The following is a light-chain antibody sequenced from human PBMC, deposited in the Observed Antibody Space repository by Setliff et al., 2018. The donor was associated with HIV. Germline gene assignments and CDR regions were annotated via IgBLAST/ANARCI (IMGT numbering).Light chain of an antibody. CDR2: DVN. Sequence: QSALAQPRSVSGPPGQSVTISCTTTSTDVGGYDSVSWYQQLPGKAPKLMIYDVNKRPSGIPDRFSGSKSGNTASLTSSGLQAADYADYYCCSYGGPSTFYVFGTGTKVTVL. V-gene: IGLV2-11*01. CDR3: CSYGGPSTFYV. CDR1: STDVGGYDS. J-gene: IGLJ1*01.